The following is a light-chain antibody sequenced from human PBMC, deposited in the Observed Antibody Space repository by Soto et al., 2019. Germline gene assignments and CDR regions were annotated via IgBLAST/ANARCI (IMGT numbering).Light chain of an antibody. V-gene: IGKV1-39*01. Sequence: DIQMTQSPSSLSASVGDRVIITCRASHSVSSFLNWYQQKPGKAPNLLIYGTATLQSGVPSRFSSSGVGTDFTLTISRLQPEDFATYYCQQSYNTWTFGQGTKVEIK. CDR2: GTA. J-gene: IGKJ1*01. CDR1: HSVSSF. CDR3: QQSYNTWT.